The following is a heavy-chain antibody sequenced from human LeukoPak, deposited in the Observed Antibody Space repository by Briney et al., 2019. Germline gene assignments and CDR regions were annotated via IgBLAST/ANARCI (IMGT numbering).Heavy chain of an antibody. CDR3: ARGRNYDYVWGSYRYTKHFDY. CDR2: INHSGST. D-gene: IGHD3-16*02. CDR1: GGSFSGYY. J-gene: IGHJ4*02. V-gene: IGHV4-34*01. Sequence: SETLSLTCAVYGGSFSGYYWSWVRQPPGKGLEWIGEINHSGSTNYNPSLKSRVTISVDTSKKQLSLKLSSVTAADTAVYYCARGRNYDYVWGSYRYTKHFDYWGQGTLVTVSS.